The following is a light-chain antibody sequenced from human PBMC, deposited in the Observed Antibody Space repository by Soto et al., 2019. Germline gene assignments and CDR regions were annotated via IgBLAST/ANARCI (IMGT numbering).Light chain of an antibody. CDR3: SSYTSSAAVV. CDR2: DVS. J-gene: IGLJ2*01. Sequence: QSALTQPASVSGSPGQSITISCTGTSSDVGAYNYVSWYQQHPGEAPKLIIYDVSNRPSGVSNRFSGSKSGNTASLTISGLQAEDETDYYCSSYTSSAAVVFGGGTKVTVL. V-gene: IGLV2-14*03. CDR1: SSDVGAYNY.